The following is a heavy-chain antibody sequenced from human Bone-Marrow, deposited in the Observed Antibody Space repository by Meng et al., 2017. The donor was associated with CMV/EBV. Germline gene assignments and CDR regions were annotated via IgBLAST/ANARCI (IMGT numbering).Heavy chain of an antibody. D-gene: IGHD5-18*01. V-gene: IGHV3-30*02. Sequence: GESLKISCAASGFTFRSCGLHWVRQAPGRGLEWVAFIPYDGTNEYYADSVKGRFTISRDISKKTLYLQMNNLRPEDTALYYCAKDLRSGYSFGLDHWGQGVQVTASS. CDR2: IPYDGTNE. J-gene: IGHJ4*02. CDR3: AKDLRSGYSFGLDH. CDR1: GFTFRSCG.